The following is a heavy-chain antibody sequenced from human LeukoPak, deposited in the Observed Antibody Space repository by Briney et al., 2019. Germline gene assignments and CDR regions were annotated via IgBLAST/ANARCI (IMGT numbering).Heavy chain of an antibody. CDR1: GGSFSGYY. D-gene: IGHD3-22*01. CDR3: ARGSMITVPFDY. J-gene: IGHJ4*02. Sequence: SETLSLTCAVYGGSFSGYYWSWIRQPPGKGLEWIGEINHSGSTNYNPSLKSRVTISVDTSKNQFSLKLSSVTAAVTAVYYCARGSMITVPFDYWGQGTLVTVSS. CDR2: INHSGST. V-gene: IGHV4-34*01.